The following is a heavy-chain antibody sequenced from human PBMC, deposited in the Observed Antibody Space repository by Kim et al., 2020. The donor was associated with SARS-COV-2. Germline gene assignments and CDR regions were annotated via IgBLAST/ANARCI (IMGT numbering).Heavy chain of an antibody. CDR3: ARDPYYYDSSGYSLGPFDY. J-gene: IGHJ4*02. V-gene: IGHV7-4-1*02. D-gene: IGHD3-22*01. CDR2: INTNTGNP. Sequence: ASVKVSCKASGYTFTSYAVNWVRQAPGQGLEWMGWINTNTGNPTYAQGFTGRFVFFLDTSVSTAYLQISSLKAEDTAVYYCARDPYYYDSSGYSLGPFDYWGQGILVTVSS. CDR1: GYTFTSYA.